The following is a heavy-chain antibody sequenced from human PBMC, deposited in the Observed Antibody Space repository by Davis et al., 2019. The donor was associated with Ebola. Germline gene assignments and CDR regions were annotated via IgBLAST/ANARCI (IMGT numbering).Heavy chain of an antibody. CDR3: AGGESGWDASDI. CDR2: ISISSAFI. D-gene: IGHD6-19*01. CDR1: GFTFSTYT. V-gene: IGHV3-21*01. Sequence: GESLKISCAASGFTFSTYTMTWVRQAPGNGLEWVSSISISSAFIYYADSVKGRFTVSRDNAKSSLSLQMNSLRAEDTAVYYCAGGESGWDASDIWGRGTMVTVSS. J-gene: IGHJ3*02.